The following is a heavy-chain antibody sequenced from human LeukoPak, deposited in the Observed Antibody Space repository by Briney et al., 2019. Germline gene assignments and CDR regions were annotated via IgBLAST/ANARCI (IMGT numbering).Heavy chain of an antibody. J-gene: IGHJ4*02. V-gene: IGHV1-2*02. CDR1: GYTFTGYY. CDR2: INPNSGGT. Sequence: ASVKVSCKASGYTFTGYYMHWVRQAPGQGLEWMGWINPNSGGTNYAQKFQGRVTMTRDTSISTAYMELSRLRSDDTAVYYCARDPAGMATIGVLYYFDYWGQGTLVTVSS. CDR3: ARDPAGMATIGVLYYFDY. D-gene: IGHD5-24*01.